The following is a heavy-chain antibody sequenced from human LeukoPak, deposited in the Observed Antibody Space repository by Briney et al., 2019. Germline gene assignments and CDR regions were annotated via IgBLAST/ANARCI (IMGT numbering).Heavy chain of an antibody. J-gene: IGHJ5*01. V-gene: IGHV6-1*01. CDR2: TYYRSKWYN. Sequence: SQTLSLTCALSGDSVSSDSAARNWIRQSPSRGLEWLGRTYYRSKWYNDYSAFVKSRIIINPDTSKNQFSLQLNSVTPEDTAVYYCARAVAGTEGWFNSWGQGTLVTVSS. D-gene: IGHD1-1*01. CDR1: GDSVSSDSAA. CDR3: ARAVAGTEGWFNS.